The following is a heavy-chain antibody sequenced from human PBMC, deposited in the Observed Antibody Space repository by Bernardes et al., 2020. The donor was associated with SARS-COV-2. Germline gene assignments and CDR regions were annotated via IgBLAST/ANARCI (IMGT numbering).Heavy chain of an antibody. J-gene: IGHJ5*02. CDR3: ARDDYVWGSYRYTLLNWFDP. D-gene: IGHD3-16*02. V-gene: IGHV3-48*01. Sequence: GGCLTPSCAVSGFTFSRYDMNWVGKAPGKGLEWVSYISSSSSTINYADSVKGRFTISRDNAKNSLYLQMNSLRAEDTAVYYCARDDYVWGSYRYTLLNWFDPWGQGTLVTVSS. CDR2: ISSSSSTI. CDR1: GFTFSRYD.